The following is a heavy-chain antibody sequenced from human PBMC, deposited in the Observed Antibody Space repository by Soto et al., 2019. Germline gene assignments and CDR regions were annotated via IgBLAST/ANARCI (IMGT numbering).Heavy chain of an antibody. CDR2: ISYDGSNK. V-gene: IGHV3-30*18. D-gene: IGHD3-22*01. CDR3: AKDGPYDTTLGAFDI. Sequence: GGSLRLSCAASGFTFSSYYVHWVRQAPGKGLEWVVVISYDGSNKYYADSVKGRFTISRDNSKNTLYLQMNSLRAEDTAVYYCAKDGPYDTTLGAFDIWGQGTMVTVSS. J-gene: IGHJ3*02. CDR1: GFTFSSYY.